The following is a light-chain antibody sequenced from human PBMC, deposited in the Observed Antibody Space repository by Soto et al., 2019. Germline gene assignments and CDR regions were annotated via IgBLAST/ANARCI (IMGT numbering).Light chain of an antibody. CDR3: QQYYSSPLT. CDR1: QSILYGSDNQNY. CDR2: LAS. J-gene: IGKJ4*01. Sequence: DIVMTQSPDSLAVSLGERATINCKSSQSILYGSDNQNYLAWYQQKPGQPPKLLIYLASTRESGVPDRFSGGGSGADFTLTISSLQAEDVAVYYCQQYYSSPLTFGGGTKVEI. V-gene: IGKV4-1*01.